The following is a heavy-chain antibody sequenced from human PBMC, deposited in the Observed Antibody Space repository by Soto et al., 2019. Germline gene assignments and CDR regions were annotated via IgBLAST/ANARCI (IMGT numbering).Heavy chain of an antibody. V-gene: IGHV4-30-4*01. J-gene: IGHJ5*02. Sequence: SETLSLTCTVSGGSISSGDYYWSWIRQPPGKGLEWIGYIYYSGSTYYNPSLKSRVTISVDTSKNQFSLKLSSVTAADTAVYYCARERPDGSRLDPCGQGTLVTVS. D-gene: IGHD6-13*01. CDR1: GGSISSGDYY. CDR3: ARERPDGSRLDP. CDR2: IYYSGST.